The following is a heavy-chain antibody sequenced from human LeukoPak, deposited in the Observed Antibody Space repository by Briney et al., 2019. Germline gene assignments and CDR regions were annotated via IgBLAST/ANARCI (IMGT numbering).Heavy chain of an antibody. J-gene: IGHJ5*02. Sequence: KPGGSLRLSCAASGFTFSSYSMSWVRQAPGKGLEWVSSISSSSSYTYYADSVKGRFTISRDNSKNSLYLQMNSLRAEDTAVYYCAKDPDSSGYFENWFDPWGQGTLVTVSS. V-gene: IGHV3-21*04. CDR3: AKDPDSSGYFENWFDP. CDR2: ISSSSSYT. D-gene: IGHD3-22*01. CDR1: GFTFSSYS.